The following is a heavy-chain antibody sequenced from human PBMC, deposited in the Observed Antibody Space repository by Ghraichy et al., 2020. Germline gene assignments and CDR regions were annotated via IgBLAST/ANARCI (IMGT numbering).Heavy chain of an antibody. CDR3: ARDASGFDP. V-gene: IGHV3-21*01. J-gene: IGHJ5*02. Sequence: GGSLRLSCAVSGFTFSSYNMNWVRQVPGKGLEWVSSISNTGDYIYYADSVKGRFTISRDNAKTSLYLQMNSLRAEDTAVYYCARDASGFDPWGQGTLVTVSS. CDR1: GFTFSSYN. CDR2: ISNTGDYI.